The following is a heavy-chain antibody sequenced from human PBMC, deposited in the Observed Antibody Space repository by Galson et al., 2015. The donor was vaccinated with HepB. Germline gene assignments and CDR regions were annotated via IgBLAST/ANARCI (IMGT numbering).Heavy chain of an antibody. Sequence: SVKVSCKETGYVLTSFYMHWVRQAPGQGLEWMGMINPTGSTTYAQKFQGRLSLTRDTSTHTVYMELTSLTSQDTAVYFCARPQPLYTSGWYPGQGGFNFWGQGTMVTVSS. CDR3: ARPQPLYTSGWYPGQGGFNF. V-gene: IGHV1-46*01. J-gene: IGHJ3*01. CDR2: INPTGST. D-gene: IGHD6-19*01. CDR1: GYVLTSFY.